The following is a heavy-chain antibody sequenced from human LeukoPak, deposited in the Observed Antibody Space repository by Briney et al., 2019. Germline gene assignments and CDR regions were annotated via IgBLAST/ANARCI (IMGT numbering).Heavy chain of an antibody. CDR1: GFTFSSYW. CDR3: AKAEDYYDSSGYFNFDY. D-gene: IGHD3-22*01. CDR2: IKQDGSEK. V-gene: IGHV3-7*01. Sequence: GGSLRLSCAASGFTFSSYWMSWVRQAPGKGLEWVANIKQDGSEKYYVDSVKGRFTISRDNAKNSLYLQMNSLRAEDTAVYYCAKAEDYYDSSGYFNFDYWGQGTLVTVSS. J-gene: IGHJ4*02.